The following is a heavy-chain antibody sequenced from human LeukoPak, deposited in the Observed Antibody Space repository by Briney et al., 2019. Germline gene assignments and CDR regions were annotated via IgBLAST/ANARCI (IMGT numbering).Heavy chain of an antibody. CDR3: ARVGGEPFDP. CDR2: IYYSGST. D-gene: IGHD2-21*01. J-gene: IGHJ5*02. Sequence: SETLSLTCAVYGGSISSYYWSWIRQPPGKGLEWIGYIYYSGSTNYNPSLKSRVTISVDTSKNQFSLKLSSVTAADTAVYYCARVGGEPFDPWGQGTLVTVSS. V-gene: IGHV4-59*08. CDR1: GGSISSYY.